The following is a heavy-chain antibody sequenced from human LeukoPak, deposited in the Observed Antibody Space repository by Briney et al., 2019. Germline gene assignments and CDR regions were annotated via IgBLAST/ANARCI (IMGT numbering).Heavy chain of an antibody. V-gene: IGHV3-30*02. CDR2: IRYDGSNK. J-gene: IGHJ6*03. CDR1: GFTFSSYG. Sequence: HSGGSLRLSCEASGFTFSSYGMHWVRQAPGKGLEWVEFIRYDGSNKYYADSVKGRFTISRDNSKNTLYLQMNSLRAEDTAVYYCAKGAAAAGTDPNSYYYYYMDVWGKGTTVTVSS. D-gene: IGHD6-13*01. CDR3: AKGAAAAGTDPNSYYYYYMDV.